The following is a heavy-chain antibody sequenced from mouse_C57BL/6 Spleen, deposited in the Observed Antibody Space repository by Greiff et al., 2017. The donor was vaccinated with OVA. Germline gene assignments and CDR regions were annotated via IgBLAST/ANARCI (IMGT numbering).Heavy chain of an antibody. Sequence: EVKVEESGGGLVKPGGSLKLSCAASGFTFSDYGMHWVRQAPEKGLEWVAYISSGSSTIYYADTVKGRFTISRDNAKNTLFLQMTSLRSEDTAMYYCARPRELLSYAMDYWGQGTSVTVSS. CDR2: ISSGSSTI. CDR1: GFTFSDYG. J-gene: IGHJ4*01. CDR3: ARPRELLSYAMDY. V-gene: IGHV5-17*01. D-gene: IGHD2-12*01.